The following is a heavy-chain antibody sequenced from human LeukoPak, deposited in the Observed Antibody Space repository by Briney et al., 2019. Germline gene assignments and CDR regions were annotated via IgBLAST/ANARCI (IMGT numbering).Heavy chain of an antibody. Sequence: SVKASCKASGGTFSNTFAVTWARQAPGQGLAWMGGIVPMFGKATYAQKFQGRVTITTDASTSTAYMELSSLRSEDTAVYYCASGHLRHLNDFWSGTHYYMDVWGTGTTVTVSS. CDR2: IVPMFGKA. CDR1: GGTFSNTFA. J-gene: IGHJ6*03. V-gene: IGHV1-69*05. D-gene: IGHD3-3*01. CDR3: ASGHLRHLNDFWSGTHYYMDV.